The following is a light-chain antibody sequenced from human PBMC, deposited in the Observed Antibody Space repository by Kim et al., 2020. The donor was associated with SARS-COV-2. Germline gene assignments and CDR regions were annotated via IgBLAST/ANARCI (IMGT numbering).Light chain of an antibody. Sequence: GQSITISCTGNSSDVGGYNYVSWYQQHPGKAPKLMIYDVSNRPSGVSNRFSGSKSGNTAPLTISGLQAEDEADYYCSSYTSSSTLLFGGGTQLTVL. CDR2: DVS. J-gene: IGLJ2*01. CDR3: SSYTSSSTLL. CDR1: SSDVGGYNY. V-gene: IGLV2-14*03.